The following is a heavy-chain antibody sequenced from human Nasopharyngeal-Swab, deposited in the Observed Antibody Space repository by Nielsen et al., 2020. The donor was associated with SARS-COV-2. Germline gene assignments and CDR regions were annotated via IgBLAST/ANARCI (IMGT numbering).Heavy chain of an antibody. D-gene: IGHD1-26*01. V-gene: IGHV1-18*01. CDR1: GYIFASYS. CDR3: ARDPSTLRGSNWFDY. CDR2: VSAYNGNT. J-gene: IGHJ4*02. Sequence: ASVKVSCKASGYIFASYSISWVRQAPGQGLEWMGWVSAYNGNTNYAQKLQGRVTMTTDTSTSTAYMELRSLRSDDTAVYYCARDPSTLRGSNWFDYWGQGTLVTVSS.